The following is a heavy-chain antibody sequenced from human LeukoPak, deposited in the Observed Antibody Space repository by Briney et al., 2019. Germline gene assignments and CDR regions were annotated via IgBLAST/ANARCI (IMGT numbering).Heavy chain of an antibody. D-gene: IGHD2-8*01. J-gene: IGHJ4*02. CDR2: INPNSGGT. V-gene: IGHV1-2*06. Sequence: ASVKVSCKASGYTFTGYYMHWVRQAPGQGLEWMGRINPNSGGTNYAQKFQGRVTMTRDTSISTASMELSRLRSDDTAVYHRAREGSNGDLDYWGQGTLVTVSS. CDR3: AREGSNGDLDY. CDR1: GYTFTGYY.